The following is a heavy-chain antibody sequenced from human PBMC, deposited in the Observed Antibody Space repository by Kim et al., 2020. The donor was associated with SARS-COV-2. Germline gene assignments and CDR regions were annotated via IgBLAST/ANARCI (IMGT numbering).Heavy chain of an antibody. CDR1: GFSFTNSA. CDR3: AAGAAGGYNSFHLGT. CDR2: IVFGSERT. J-gene: IGHJ6*02. D-gene: IGHD6-13*01. Sequence: SVKVSCKTSGFSFTNSALQWVRQARGQRPEWIGRIVFGSERTQYAQKSQERVTITWDMSTSTAHMELTSLRSEHTAVYYCAAGAAGGYNSFHLGTWGPGPTVTVSS. V-gene: IGHV1-58*01.